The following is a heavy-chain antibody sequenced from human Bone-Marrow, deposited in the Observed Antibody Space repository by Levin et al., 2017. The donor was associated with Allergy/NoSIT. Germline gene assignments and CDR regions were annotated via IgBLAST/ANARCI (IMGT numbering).Heavy chain of an antibody. CDR3: ARSFIAAADRTGVDP. CDR2: IYYSGST. V-gene: IGHV4-30-4*01. CDR1: GGSISSGDYY. Sequence: TSETLSLTCTVSGGSISSGDYYWSWIRQPPGKGLEWIGYIYYSGSTYYNPSLKSRVTISVDTSKNQFSLKLSSVTAADTAVYYCARSFIAAADRTGVDPWGQGTLVTVSS. J-gene: IGHJ5*02. D-gene: IGHD6-13*01.